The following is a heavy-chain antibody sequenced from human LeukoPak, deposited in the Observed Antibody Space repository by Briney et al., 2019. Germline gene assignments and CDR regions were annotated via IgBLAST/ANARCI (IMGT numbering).Heavy chain of an antibody. CDR2: IWSDGRNK. Sequence: GGSLRLSCAASGFSFSLHGMHWVRQAPGKGLEWVAVIWSDGRNKYYADSVKGRFTISRDSSKNTLYLQMNSLSTEDTAVYYCARDYYSSGWVGDFGYWGQGILVTVSS. D-gene: IGHD6-19*01. V-gene: IGHV3-33*01. CDR1: GFSFSLHG. J-gene: IGHJ4*02. CDR3: ARDYYSSGWVGDFGY.